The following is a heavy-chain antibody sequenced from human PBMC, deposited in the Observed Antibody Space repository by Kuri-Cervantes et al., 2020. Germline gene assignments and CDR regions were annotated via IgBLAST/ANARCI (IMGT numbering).Heavy chain of an antibody. Sequence: SETLSLTCTISSGSISSYYWSWIRQPPGKRLDWIGYIHNSGRTNYTNSNPSLKSRVTISVDMSKNQFSLKLSSVTAADTAVYYCAKAHSSTWPLDIWGQGTLVTVSS. D-gene: IGHD6-13*01. V-gene: IGHV4-59*01. CDR3: AKAHSSTWPLDI. CDR2: IHNSGRTNYT. J-gene: IGHJ4*02. CDR1: SGSISSYY.